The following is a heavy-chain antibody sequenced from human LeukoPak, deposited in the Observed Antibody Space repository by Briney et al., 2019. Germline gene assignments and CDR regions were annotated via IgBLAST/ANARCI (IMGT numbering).Heavy chain of an antibody. CDR1: GLTFSTYV. J-gene: IGHJ4*02. CDR3: GRGTGY. Sequence: GGSLRLSCSVSGLTFSTYVMHWIRQPPGKGLEYVSAISNNGDNTYYADSVKGRFTISRDNCTNTLYLQRRSLRADDAAVYYCGRGTGYWGPGTPVTVSS. CDR2: ISNNGDNT. V-gene: IGHV3-64D*06.